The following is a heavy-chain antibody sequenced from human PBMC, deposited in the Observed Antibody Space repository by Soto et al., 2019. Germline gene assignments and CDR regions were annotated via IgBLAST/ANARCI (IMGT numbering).Heavy chain of an antibody. CDR1: GFTFDDYA. Sequence: GGSLRLSCAASGFTFDDYAMHWVRQAPGKGLEWVSGISWNSGNIGYADSVKGRFTISRDNAKNSLYLQMNSLRVEDTALYYCANGVNTAMNYAFDIWGQGTMVTVSS. V-gene: IGHV3-9*01. CDR3: ANGVNTAMNYAFDI. J-gene: IGHJ3*02. CDR2: ISWNSGNI. D-gene: IGHD5-18*01.